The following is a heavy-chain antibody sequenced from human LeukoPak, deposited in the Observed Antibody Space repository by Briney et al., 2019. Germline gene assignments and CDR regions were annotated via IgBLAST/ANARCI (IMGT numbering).Heavy chain of an antibody. CDR1: GFTFSSYG. D-gene: IGHD6-19*01. J-gene: IGHJ6*02. CDR3: AREESIAVAGSYYYYGMDV. Sequence: GGSLRLSCAASGFTFSSYGMHWVRQAPGKGLEWLAVIWYDGSNKYYADSVKGRFTISRDNSKNTLYLQMNSLRAEDTAAYYCAREESIAVAGSYYYYGMDVWGQGTTVTVSS. V-gene: IGHV3-33*01. CDR2: IWYDGSNK.